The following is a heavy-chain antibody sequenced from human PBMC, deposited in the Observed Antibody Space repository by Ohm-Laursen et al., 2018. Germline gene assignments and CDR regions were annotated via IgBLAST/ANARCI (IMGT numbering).Heavy chain of an antibody. CDR3: ARTFREYYYYGIDV. D-gene: IGHD3-10*01. CDR1: GFTFSSYG. Sequence: SLRLSCAASGFTFSSYGMHWVRQAPGKGLEWVAVISYDGSNKYYADSVKGRFTISRDNSKNTLYLQMNSLRAEDTAVYYCARTFREYYYYGIDVWGQGTTVTVSS. J-gene: IGHJ6*02. V-gene: IGHV3-30*03. CDR2: ISYDGSNK.